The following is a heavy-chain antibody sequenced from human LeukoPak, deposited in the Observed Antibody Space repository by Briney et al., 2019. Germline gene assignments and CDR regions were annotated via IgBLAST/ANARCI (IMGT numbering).Heavy chain of an antibody. CDR2: IRYDGSNK. V-gene: IGHV3-30*02. CDR1: RFTFSSYG. D-gene: IGHD3-3*01. CDR3: ANGNDFWSGYYAFDI. J-gene: IGHJ3*02. Sequence: GGSLRLSCAASRFTFSSYGMHWVRQAPGKGLEWVAFIRYDGSNKYYADSVKGRFTISRDNSKNTLYLQMNSLRAEDTAVYYCANGNDFWSGYYAFDIWGQGTMVTVSS.